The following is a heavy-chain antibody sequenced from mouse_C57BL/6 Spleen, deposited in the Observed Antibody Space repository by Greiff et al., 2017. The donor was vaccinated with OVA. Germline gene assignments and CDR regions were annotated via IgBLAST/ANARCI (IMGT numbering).Heavy chain of an antibody. CDR3: TGGNAWFAY. D-gene: IGHD2-1*01. J-gene: IGHJ3*01. CDR2: IDPETGGT. V-gene: IGHV1-15*01. CDR1: GYTFTDYE. Sequence: LVESGAELVRPGASVTLSCKASGYTFTDYEMHWVKQTPVHGLEWIGAIDPETGGTAYNQKFKGKAILTADKSSSTAYMELRSLTSEDSAVYYCTGGNAWFAYWGQGTLVTVSA.